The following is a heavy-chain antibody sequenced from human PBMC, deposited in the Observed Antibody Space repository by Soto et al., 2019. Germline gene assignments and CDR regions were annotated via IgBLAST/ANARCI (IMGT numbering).Heavy chain of an antibody. J-gene: IGHJ6*02. D-gene: IGHD3-22*01. CDR3: ARHNYYSSGYGHYYYGMDV. V-gene: IGHV4-31*03. CDR1: AGSISSGGYY. CDR2: ISYSGST. Sequence: SETLSLTCTVSAGSISSGGYYWSWIRQHPGTGLEWIGHISYSGSTYYNTSLKSRVTISVDTSKNQFSLKLSSVTAADTAVYYCARHNYYSSGYGHYYYGMDVWGQRTTVTVSS.